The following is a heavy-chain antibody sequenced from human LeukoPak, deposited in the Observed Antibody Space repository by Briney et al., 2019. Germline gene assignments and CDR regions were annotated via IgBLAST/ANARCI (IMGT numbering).Heavy chain of an antibody. CDR2: IYYSGST. Sequence: SETLSLTCSVSNYSINTDYYWGWIRQPPGKGLEWIGSIYYSGSTYYNPSLKSRVTISVDTSKNQFSLKLSSVTAADTAVYYCATVATTTHETLDYWGQGTLVTVSS. CDR1: NYSINTDYY. J-gene: IGHJ4*02. V-gene: IGHV4-38-2*02. D-gene: IGHD5-24*01. CDR3: ATVATTTHETLDY.